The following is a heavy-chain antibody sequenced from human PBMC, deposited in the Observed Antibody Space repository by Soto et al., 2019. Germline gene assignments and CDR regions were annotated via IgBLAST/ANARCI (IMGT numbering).Heavy chain of an antibody. V-gene: IGHV3-23*01. CDR2: ISGSGGST. J-gene: IGHJ3*02. Sequence: GSLRLSCAASGFTFSSYAMSWVRQAPGKGLEWVSAISGSGGSTYYADSVKGRFTISRDNSKNTLYLQMNSLRAEDTAVYYCAKDRPSTLRLGELSLLGAFDIWGQGTMVTVSS. CDR3: AKDRPSTLRLGELSLLGAFDI. D-gene: IGHD3-16*02. CDR1: GFTFSSYA.